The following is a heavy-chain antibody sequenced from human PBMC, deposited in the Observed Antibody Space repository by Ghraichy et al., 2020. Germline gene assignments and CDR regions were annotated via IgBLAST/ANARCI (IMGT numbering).Heavy chain of an antibody. CDR2: INHSGST. J-gene: IGHJ4*02. CDR3: ARGMTSVTTEPFDY. V-gene: IGHV4-34*01. D-gene: IGHD4-17*01. Sequence: SETLSLTCAVYGGSFSAYYWSWIRQPPGKGLEWIGEINHSGSTNYNPSLKSRVTISVDTSKNQFSLNLTSVTAADTAVYYCARGMTSVTTEPFDYWGQGSSVTVSS. CDR1: GGSFSAYY.